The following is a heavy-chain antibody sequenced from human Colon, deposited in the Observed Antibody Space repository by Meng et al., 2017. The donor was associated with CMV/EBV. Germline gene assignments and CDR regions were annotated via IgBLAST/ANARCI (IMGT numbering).Heavy chain of an antibody. CDR2: ISRSSSCI. V-gene: IGHV3-21*01. CDR3: ASSGAPGQRVRGGDY. D-gene: IGHD6-6*01. CDR1: GMNVGGYS. J-gene: IGHJ4*02. Sequence: SGMNVGGYSRKWVRQATGRGLEWDSSISRSSSCIYYADAMRGRFTISRDNAKNSLYLQMNSLRAEDTAGYYCASSGAPGQRVRGGDYWGQGTMVTVSS.